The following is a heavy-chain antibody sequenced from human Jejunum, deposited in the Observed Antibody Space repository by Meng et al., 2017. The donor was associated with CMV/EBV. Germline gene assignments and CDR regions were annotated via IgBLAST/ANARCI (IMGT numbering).Heavy chain of an antibody. D-gene: IGHD1-14*01. CDR1: SLRLSASS. V-gene: IGHV4-39*07. CDR3: VRLSFTGKRSRRGFDP. J-gene: IGHJ5*02. Sequence: SLRLSASSWGWIRQPPGKGLEWIGSIYYSGRAYYNPSLESRVTISVDTSKNQFSLKLSSVTAADTAVFYCVRLSFTGKRSRRGFDPWGQGTLVTVSS. CDR2: IYYSGRA.